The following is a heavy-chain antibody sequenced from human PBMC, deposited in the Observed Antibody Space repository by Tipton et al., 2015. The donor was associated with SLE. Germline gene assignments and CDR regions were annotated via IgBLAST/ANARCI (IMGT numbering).Heavy chain of an antibody. Sequence: TLSLTCTVSGDSVGTNYWNWIRQPAGKGLEWIGRLYGSGSPTHYNPSLGGRVTVSVDTSQNQVSLKLTSVTAADTAVYYCARGGGSYSYSTSCYENWGQGILVTVSS. CDR2: LYGSGSP. CDR1: GDSVGTNY. V-gene: IGHV4-4*07. J-gene: IGHJ4*02. CDR3: ARGGGSYSYSTSCYEN. D-gene: IGHD2-2*01.